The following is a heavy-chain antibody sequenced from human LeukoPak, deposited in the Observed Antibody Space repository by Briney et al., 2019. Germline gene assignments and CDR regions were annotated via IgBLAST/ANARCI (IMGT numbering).Heavy chain of an antibody. Sequence: GESLKISCKGSGYSFTSYWIGWVRQMPGKGLEWMGIIYPGDSDTRYSPSFQGQVTISADKSISTAYLQWSSLKASDTAMYYCARANYYGSGSSSVQHWFDPWGQGTLSPSPQ. CDR3: ARANYYGSGSSSVQHWFDP. CDR2: IYPGDSDT. V-gene: IGHV5-51*01. D-gene: IGHD3-10*01. J-gene: IGHJ5*02. CDR1: GYSFTSYW.